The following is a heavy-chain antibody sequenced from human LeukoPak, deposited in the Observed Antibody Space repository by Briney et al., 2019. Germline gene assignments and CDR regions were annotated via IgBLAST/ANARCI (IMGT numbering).Heavy chain of an antibody. Sequence: ASVKVSCKASGYIFTGYYMHWVRQAPGQGLEWMGWISAYNGNTNYAQKFQGRVTMTTDTSTSTAYMELRSLRSDDTAVYYCARTVPYYYYMDVWGKGTTVTISS. D-gene: IGHD2-2*01. V-gene: IGHV1-18*04. CDR1: GYIFTGYY. CDR3: ARTVPYYYYMDV. J-gene: IGHJ6*03. CDR2: ISAYNGNT.